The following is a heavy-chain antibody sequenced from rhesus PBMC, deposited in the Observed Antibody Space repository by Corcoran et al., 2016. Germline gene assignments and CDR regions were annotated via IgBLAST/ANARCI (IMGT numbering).Heavy chain of an antibody. CDR3: AGALLVLTAPLDY. V-gene: IGHV4S10*01. D-gene: IGHD2-15*01. J-gene: IGHJ4*01. CDR2: ICGGSTST. CDR1: GGPTSDSSR. Sequence: QVHLQESGPGVVKLSEPLSPTGSVSGGPTSDSSRWSWTRQPPGKGLACVGYICGGSTSTNYNPSHKSRVTISKETTKNQFSLKLSSVTAADTAVYCCAGALLVLTAPLDYWGQGVLVTVSS.